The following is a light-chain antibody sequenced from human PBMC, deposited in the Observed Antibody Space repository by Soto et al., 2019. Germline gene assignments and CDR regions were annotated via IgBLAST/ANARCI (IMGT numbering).Light chain of an antibody. Sequence: EIVMTQSPATLSVSPGERATLSCRASQSVSSNLAWYQQKPGQAPRLLIYGASTQDPGIPARCSGSGSGTTCTLTISSLLPEEFAVYYCHQDNNWARTFGRGTKVEIK. J-gene: IGKJ1*01. V-gene: IGKV3-15*01. CDR3: HQDNNWART. CDR2: GAS. CDR1: QSVSSN.